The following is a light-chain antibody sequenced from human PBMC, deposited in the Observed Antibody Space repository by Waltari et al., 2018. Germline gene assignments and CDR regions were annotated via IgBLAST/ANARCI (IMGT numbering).Light chain of an antibody. J-gene: IGLJ2*01. Sequence: SYVVTQSPSVSVAPGETARIPCGGDNIGSKGVHWYQQRPGQAPVLVISYDSDRPSGMLERFSCSTYGNTATLIISWVEAEDEDDYYCLVWHSTSDHHGVFGGGTKLTVL. V-gene: IGLV3-21*04. CDR2: YDS. CDR1: NIGSKG. CDR3: LVWHSTSDHHGV.